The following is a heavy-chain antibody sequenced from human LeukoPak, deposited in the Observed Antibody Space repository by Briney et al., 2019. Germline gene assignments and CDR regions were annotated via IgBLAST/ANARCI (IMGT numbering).Heavy chain of an antibody. CDR1: GFTFSSYW. J-gene: IGHJ5*02. CDR3: ARGGPCSSNWFDP. CDR2: INSDGSST. Sequence: GGSLRLSCAASGFTFSSYWMHWVRQAPGKGLVWVSHINSDGSSTSYADSVKGRFTISRDNAKNTLYLQMNSLRAEDTAVYYCARGGPCSSNWFDPWGQGTLVTVSS. V-gene: IGHV3-74*01. D-gene: IGHD2-21*02.